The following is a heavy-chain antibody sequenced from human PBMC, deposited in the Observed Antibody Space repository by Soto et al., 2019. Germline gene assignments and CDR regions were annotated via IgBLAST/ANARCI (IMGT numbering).Heavy chain of an antibody. CDR1: GFTFSDYY. V-gene: IGHV3-11*06. CDR2: ISSSSSYT. Sequence: GGSLRLSCAASGFTFSDYYMSWIRQAPGKGLEWVSYISSSSSYTNYADSVKGRFTISRDNVKNSLYQQMNSLRAEETAVYYCARVGCSGGSCYVYYSYGMDVWGQGTTVTVSS. CDR3: ARVGCSGGSCYVYYSYGMDV. D-gene: IGHD2-15*01. J-gene: IGHJ6*02.